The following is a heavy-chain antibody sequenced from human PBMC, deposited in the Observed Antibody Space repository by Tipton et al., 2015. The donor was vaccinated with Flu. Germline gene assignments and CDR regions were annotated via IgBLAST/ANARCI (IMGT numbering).Heavy chain of an antibody. J-gene: IGHJ4*02. CDR3: ARELGEFDY. Sequence: QVQLVQSGAEVKKPGASVKVSCQASGYSFTGHYMHWVRQAPGQGLEWMGWINPSSGDTVYAQNFQGRVTMTRDTSISTGYMELKSLESDDTAVYYCARELGEFDYWGQGTLVTVSS. D-gene: IGHD3-16*01. CDR1: GYSFTGHY. V-gene: IGHV1-2*02. CDR2: INPSSGDT.